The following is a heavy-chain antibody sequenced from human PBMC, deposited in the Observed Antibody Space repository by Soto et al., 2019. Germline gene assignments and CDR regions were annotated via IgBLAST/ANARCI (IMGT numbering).Heavy chain of an antibody. CDR2: IKSKTDGGTT. CDR1: GFTFSNAW. D-gene: IGHD6-13*01. CDR3: TSSSWYYYYGMDV. Sequence: GGSLRLSCAASGFTFSNAWMNWVRQAPGKGLEWVGRIKSKTDGGTTDYAAPVKGRFTISRDDSKNTLYLQMNSLKTEDTAVYYCTSSSWYYYYGMDVWGQGTTVTVSS. J-gene: IGHJ6*02. V-gene: IGHV3-15*07.